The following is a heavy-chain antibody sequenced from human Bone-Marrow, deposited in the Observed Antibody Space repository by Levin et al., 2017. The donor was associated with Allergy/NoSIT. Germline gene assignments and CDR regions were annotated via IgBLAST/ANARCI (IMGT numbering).Heavy chain of an antibody. CDR3: ARSYYYLSAYGMDV. D-gene: IGHD3-10*01. Sequence: SGPTLVKPRQTLTLTCTFSGFSFTSPGMRVSWIRQPPGKALEWLALIDWEDGKFYSASLKTRLTLSRDPSKNQVVLTMTDIDPVDTATYYCARSYYYLSAYGMDVWGQGTTVTVSS. CDR1: GFSFTSPGMR. V-gene: IGHV2-70*04. CDR2: IDWEDGK. J-gene: IGHJ6*02.